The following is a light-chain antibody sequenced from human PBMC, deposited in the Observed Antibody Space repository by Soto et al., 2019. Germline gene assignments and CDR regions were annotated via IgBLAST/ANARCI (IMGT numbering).Light chain of an antibody. J-gene: IGLJ2*01. Sequence: HPVLTQSPSASASLGASVKLTCTLSSGHSSYAIAWHQQQPEKGPRYLMRVNSDGSHNKGDGIPDRFSGSSSGAERYLTISSLQSEDEADYYCQTWGSGIQVVFGGGTKLTVL. CDR3: QTWGSGIQVV. V-gene: IGLV4-69*01. CDR2: VNSDGSH. CDR1: SGHSSYA.